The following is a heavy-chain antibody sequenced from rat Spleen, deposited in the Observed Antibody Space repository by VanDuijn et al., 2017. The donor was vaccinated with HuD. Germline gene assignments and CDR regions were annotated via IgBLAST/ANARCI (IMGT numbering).Heavy chain of an antibody. CDR3: ARHGYNSYFDY. V-gene: IGHV5-19*01. CDR2: ISYGDSSGHSGT. Sequence: EVQLVESGGGLVQPRKSLKLSCAASGFTFSNYGIHWIRQAPTKGLEWVATISYGDSSGHSGTYYRDSVRGRFTISRDDAKSTPSLQMDSLRSEDTATYYCARHGYNSYFDYWGQGVMVTVSS. J-gene: IGHJ2*01. D-gene: IGHD1-9*01. CDR1: GFTFSNYG.